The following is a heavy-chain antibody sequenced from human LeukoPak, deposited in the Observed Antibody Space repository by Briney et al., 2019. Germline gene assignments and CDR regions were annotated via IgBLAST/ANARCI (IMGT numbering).Heavy chain of an antibody. Sequence: PGGSLRLSCAASGFTFDDYAMHWVRQAPGKGREWVSGISWNSGSIGYADSVKGRFTISRDNAKNSLYLQMNSLRAEDMALYYCAKGYYYDSSGYSGPIDYWGQGTLVTVSS. CDR1: GFTFDDYA. J-gene: IGHJ4*02. CDR3: AKGYYYDSSGYSGPIDY. V-gene: IGHV3-9*03. D-gene: IGHD3-22*01. CDR2: ISWNSGSI.